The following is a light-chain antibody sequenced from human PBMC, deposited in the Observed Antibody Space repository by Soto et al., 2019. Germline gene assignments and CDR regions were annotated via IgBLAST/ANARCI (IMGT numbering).Light chain of an antibody. CDR3: AAWDDTVRSYV. Sequence: QYVLTQPSSVSGTPGQGVTISCSGSISNIGNNYVYWFQQLPGTAPKVLSNRNDQRPSGVPDRFSGSKSGTSASLAISGLRSEDEADYYCAAWDDTVRSYVFGTGTKVTVL. CDR2: RND. J-gene: IGLJ1*01. CDR1: ISNIGNNY. V-gene: IGLV1-47*01.